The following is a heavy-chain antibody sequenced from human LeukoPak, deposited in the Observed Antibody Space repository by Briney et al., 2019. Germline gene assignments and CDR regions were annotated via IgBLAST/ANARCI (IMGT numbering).Heavy chain of an antibody. CDR3: AKDRLVLRYFDWLLSGLDY. CDR1: GFTFSSYA. Sequence: GGSLRLSCAASGFTFSSYAMSWVRQAPGKGLEWVSAISGSGGSTYYADSVKGRFTISRDNSKNTLYLQMNSLRAEDTAVYYCAKDRLVLRYFDWLLSGLDYWGQGTLVTVSS. CDR2: ISGSGGST. J-gene: IGHJ4*02. D-gene: IGHD3-9*01. V-gene: IGHV3-23*01.